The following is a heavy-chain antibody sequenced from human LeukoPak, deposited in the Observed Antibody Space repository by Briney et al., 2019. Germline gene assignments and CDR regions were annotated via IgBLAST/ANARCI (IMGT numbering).Heavy chain of an antibody. J-gene: IGHJ4*02. D-gene: IGHD1-14*01. CDR2: ISGSGGST. V-gene: IGHV3-23*01. Sequence: GGSLRLSCAASGFTFSSYAMSWVRQAPGKGLEWVSAISGSGGSTYYADSVKGRFTISRDNSKNTLYLQMNSLKTEDTAVYYCAKDSRYYYVDYWGQGTLVTVSS. CDR1: GFTFSSYA. CDR3: AKDSRYYYVDY.